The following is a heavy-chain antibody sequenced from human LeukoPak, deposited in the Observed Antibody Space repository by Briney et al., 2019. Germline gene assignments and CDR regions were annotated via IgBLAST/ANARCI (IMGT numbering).Heavy chain of an antibody. CDR3: ARDRIAARSGSVRLVEPQYCMDV. D-gene: IGHD6-6*01. V-gene: IGHV3-21*01. CDR2: ISSSSSYI. J-gene: IGHJ6*03. Sequence: GSLMLSCSASCGISFSCYSMWGGRAPGGRLEGVSSFISSSSSYIYYADSVKCRFTIYRDNAKNSLYLQMNSLRAEDTAVYYCARDRIAARSGSVRLVEPQYCMDVWGKGTTVTVSS. CDR1: CGISFSCYS.